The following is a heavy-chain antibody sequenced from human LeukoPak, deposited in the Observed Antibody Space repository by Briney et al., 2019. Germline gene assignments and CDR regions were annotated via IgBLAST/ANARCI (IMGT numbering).Heavy chain of an antibody. CDR1: GFTFDDYA. J-gene: IGHJ4*02. CDR3: AKDMRPYGSGSYIDY. Sequence: GRSLRLSCAASGFTFDDYAMHWVRQAPGQGLEWVSGISWNSGSIGYADSVKGRFTISRDNAKNSLYLQMNSLRAEDTALYYCAKDMRPYGSGSYIDYWGQGTLVTVSS. V-gene: IGHV3-9*01. D-gene: IGHD3-10*01. CDR2: ISWNSGSI.